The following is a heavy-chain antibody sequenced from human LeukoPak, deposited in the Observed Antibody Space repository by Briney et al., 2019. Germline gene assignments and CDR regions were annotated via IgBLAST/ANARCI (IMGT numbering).Heavy chain of an antibody. D-gene: IGHD2-21*02. CDR3: AREVLYRDSVGLDY. V-gene: IGHV3-74*01. Sequence: GGSLRLSCAASGLIFSSYWIHWDRQAPGKGLVWVSRINSDGSSTVYADSVKGRFTISRDNAENTVSLQMNSLRAEDTAVYYCAREVLYRDSVGLDYWGQGNLVTVSS. CDR1: GLIFSSYW. J-gene: IGHJ4*02. CDR2: INSDGSST.